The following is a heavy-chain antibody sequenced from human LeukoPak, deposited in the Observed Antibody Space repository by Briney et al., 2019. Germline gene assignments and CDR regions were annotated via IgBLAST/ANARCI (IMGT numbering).Heavy chain of an antibody. CDR3: AKDLRDGDYFGNTPYYFDY. D-gene: IGHD4-17*01. CDR1: GFTFSSYA. Sequence: PGGSLRLSCAASGFTFSSYAMSWVRQAPGKGLEWVSAISGSGGSTYYADSVKGRFTISRDNSKNTLYLQMNSLRAEDTAVYYCAKDLRDGDYFGNTPYYFDYWGQGTLVTVSS. J-gene: IGHJ4*02. CDR2: ISGSGGST. V-gene: IGHV3-23*01.